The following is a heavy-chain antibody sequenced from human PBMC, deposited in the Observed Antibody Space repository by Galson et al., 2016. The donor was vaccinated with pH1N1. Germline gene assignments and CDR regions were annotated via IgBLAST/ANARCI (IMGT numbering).Heavy chain of an antibody. D-gene: IGHD3-10*01. CDR1: GYSFNVYY. CDR3: ARVLRTGVFDF. Sequence: SVKVSCKASGYSFNVYYMHWVRQAPGQGLEWMGWIAPDSGATSYAQKFQGGVTMTRDTSINRVYMELSRLRSDDTAIYYCARVLRTGVFDFWGQGTLVTVSS. CDR2: IAPDSGAT. J-gene: IGHJ4*02. V-gene: IGHV1-2*02.